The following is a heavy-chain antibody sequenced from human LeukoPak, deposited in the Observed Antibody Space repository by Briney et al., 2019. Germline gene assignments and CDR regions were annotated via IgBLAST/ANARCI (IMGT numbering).Heavy chain of an antibody. Sequence: GESLKISCQTSGYSFNTFMIAWVRQAPGRGLEWKGLVYPLDSETRYGPSFQGQVTISADKSTSSAFLQWDSLKASDTAMYYCVRHNTGADYWGQGTLVTVSS. CDR2: VYPLDSET. D-gene: IGHD1-14*01. J-gene: IGHJ4*02. V-gene: IGHV5-51*01. CDR1: GYSFNTFM. CDR3: VRHNTGADY.